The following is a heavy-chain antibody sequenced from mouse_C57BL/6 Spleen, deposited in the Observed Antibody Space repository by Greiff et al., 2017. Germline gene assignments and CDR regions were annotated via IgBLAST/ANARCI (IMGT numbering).Heavy chain of an antibody. CDR2: IWSGGST. V-gene: IGHV2-2*01. J-gene: IGHJ3*01. D-gene: IGHD2-4*01. CDR3: ARNWDYDPFAY. CDR1: GFSLTSYG. Sequence: QVQLQQSGPGLVQPSQSLSISCTVSGFSLTSYGVHWVRQSTGKGLEWLGVIWSGGSTDYNAAFISRLSISKDNSKSQVFSKMNSLQADDTAIYYCARNWDYDPFAYWGQGTLVTVSA.